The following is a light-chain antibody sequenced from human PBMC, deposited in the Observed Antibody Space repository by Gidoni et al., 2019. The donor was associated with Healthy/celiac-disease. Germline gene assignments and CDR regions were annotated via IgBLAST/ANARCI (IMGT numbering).Light chain of an antibody. J-gene: IGLJ2*01. CDR3: QAWDNSTPVV. CDR2: QDS. CDR1: KLGNKY. Sequence: SYELTQPPSVYVSPGQTASITCSGDKLGNKYACWYQQKPGQSPVLVIFQDSKRPSGIPERFSGSNSGNTATLTISGTQAMDEADYYCQAWDNSTPVVFGGGTKLTVL. V-gene: IGLV3-1*01.